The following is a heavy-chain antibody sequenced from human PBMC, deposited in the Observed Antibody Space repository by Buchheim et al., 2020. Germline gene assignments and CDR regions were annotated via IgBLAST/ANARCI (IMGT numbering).Heavy chain of an antibody. Sequence: EVQLVESGGGLVQPGGSLRLSCAASGFTFSSYSMNWVRQAPGKGLEWVSYISSSSSTIYYADSVKGRFTIFRDNAKNSLYLQMNSLRAEDTAVYYCARGTVGATRSYYMDVWGKGTT. CDR2: ISSSSSTI. J-gene: IGHJ6*03. V-gene: IGHV3-48*01. D-gene: IGHD1-26*01. CDR3: ARGTVGATRSYYMDV. CDR1: GFTFSSYS.